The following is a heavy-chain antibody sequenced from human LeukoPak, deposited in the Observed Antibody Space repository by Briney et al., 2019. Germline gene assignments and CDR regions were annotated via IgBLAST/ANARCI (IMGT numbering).Heavy chain of an antibody. D-gene: IGHD6-19*01. J-gene: IGHJ4*02. CDR3: ATKQWLAPPPDS. CDR2: INTDGTVT. CDR1: GFIISNYT. Sequence: GGSLRLSCAASGFIISNYTMNWVRQAPGKGLESVSRINTDGTVTTYADSVKGRFTVSRDNADNTMFLQMNSVRGEDTAVYYCATKQWLAPPPDSWGQGTPVTVSS. V-gene: IGHV3-74*01.